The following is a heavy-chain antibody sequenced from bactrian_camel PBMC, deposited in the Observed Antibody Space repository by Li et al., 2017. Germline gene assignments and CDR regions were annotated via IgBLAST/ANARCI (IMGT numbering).Heavy chain of an antibody. CDR3: AADLLDLYCAKDEFEY. CDR2: IFDQGDSP. V-gene: IGHV3S1*01. J-gene: IGHJ4*01. CDR1: GYTYNRPC. D-gene: IGHD3*01. Sequence: QVQLVESGGGSVEPGGSLRLSCTGSGYTYNRPCSGWFRQTQGKEREEVAAIFDQGDSPYVADFVKGRFTISQDSAKYTLYLQMDGLRPEDTGTYYCAADLLDLYCAKDEFEYRGPGTQVTVS.